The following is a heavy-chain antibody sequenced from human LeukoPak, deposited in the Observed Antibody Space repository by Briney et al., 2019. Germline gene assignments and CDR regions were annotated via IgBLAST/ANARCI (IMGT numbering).Heavy chain of an antibody. D-gene: IGHD6-13*01. CDR2: IYYSGST. CDR3: ARRGSSWDWFDP. J-gene: IGHJ5*02. CDR1: GGSISSSSYY. V-gene: IGHV4-61*05. Sequence: SETLSLTCTVSGGSISSSSYYWSWIRQSPGKGLEWTGYIYYSGSTNYNPSLKSRVTISVDTSKNQFSLKLNSVTAADTAVYYCARRGSSWDWFDPWGQGALVTVSS.